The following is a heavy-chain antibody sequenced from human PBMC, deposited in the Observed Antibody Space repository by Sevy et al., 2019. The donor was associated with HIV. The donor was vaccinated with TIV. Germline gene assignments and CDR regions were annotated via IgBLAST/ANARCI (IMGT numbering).Heavy chain of an antibody. CDR1: GYSISSGYY. J-gene: IGHJ6*03. Sequence: TLSLTCAVSGYSISSGYYWGWIRQPPGKGLEWIGSIYHSGSTYYNPPLKSRVTISVDTSKNQFSLKLSSVTAADTAVYYCARQELSLAYYYYYYMDVWGKGTTVTVSS. D-gene: IGHD6-13*01. CDR3: ARQELSLAYYYYYYMDV. CDR2: IYHSGST. V-gene: IGHV4-38-2*01.